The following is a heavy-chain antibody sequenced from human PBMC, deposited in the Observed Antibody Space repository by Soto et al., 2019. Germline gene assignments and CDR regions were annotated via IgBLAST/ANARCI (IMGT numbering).Heavy chain of an antibody. Sequence: SETLSLTCTVSGGSISSGGYYWSWIRQHPGKGLEWIGYIYYSGSTYYNPSLKSRVTISVDTSKNQFSLKLSSVTAADTAVYYCARDGGDCSSTSCYYFDYWGQGTLVTVSS. D-gene: IGHD2-2*01. CDR2: IYYSGST. CDR1: GGSISSGGYY. V-gene: IGHV4-31*03. J-gene: IGHJ4*02. CDR3: ARDGGDCSSTSCYYFDY.